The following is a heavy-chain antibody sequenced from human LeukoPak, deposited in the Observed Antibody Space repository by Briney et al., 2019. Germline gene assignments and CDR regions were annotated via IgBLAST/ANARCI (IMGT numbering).Heavy chain of an antibody. CDR2: IYYSGTT. CDR3: ARGVYIAAAQYGY. D-gene: IGHD6-13*01. CDR1: GGSISSYY. Sequence: SETLSLTCTVSGGSISSYYWSWIRQPPGKGLEWIGYIYYSGTTNYNPSLKSRVTISVDTSKNQFSLKLSSVTAADTAVYYRARGVYIAAAQYGYWGQGTLVSVSS. J-gene: IGHJ4*02. V-gene: IGHV4-59*01.